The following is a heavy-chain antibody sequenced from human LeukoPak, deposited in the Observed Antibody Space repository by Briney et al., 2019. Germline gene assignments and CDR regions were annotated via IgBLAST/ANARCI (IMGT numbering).Heavy chain of an antibody. V-gene: IGHV1-69*13. D-gene: IGHD3-10*01. CDR2: IIPIFGTA. CDR3: ARGPTMVLYYFDY. Sequence: ASVKVSCKASGGTFSSYALSWVRQAPGQGLEWMGGIIPIFGTANYAQKFQGRVTITADESTSTAYMELSSLRSEDTAVYYCARGPTMVLYYFDYWGQGTLVTVSS. CDR1: GGTFSSYA. J-gene: IGHJ4*02.